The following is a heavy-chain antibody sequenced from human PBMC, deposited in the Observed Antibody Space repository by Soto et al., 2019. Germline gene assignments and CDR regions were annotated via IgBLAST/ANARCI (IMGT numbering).Heavy chain of an antibody. CDR2: INPSGGST. V-gene: IGHV1-46*03. J-gene: IGHJ4*02. Sequence: ASVKVSCKASGYTFTSYYMHWVRQAPGQGLEWMGIINPSGGSTSYAQKFQGRVTMTRDTSTSTVYMELSSLRSEDTAVYYCARGPIVVVIAILAFDYWGQGTLVTVSS. D-gene: IGHD2-21*01. CDR3: ARGPIVVVIAILAFDY. CDR1: GYTFTSYY.